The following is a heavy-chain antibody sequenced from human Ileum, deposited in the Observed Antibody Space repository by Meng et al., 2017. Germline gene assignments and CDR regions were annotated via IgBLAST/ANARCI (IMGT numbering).Heavy chain of an antibody. V-gene: IGHV3-74*01. D-gene: IGHD3-10*01. CDR3: ARAIRDY. CDR2: INTDGSST. CDR1: GFTFNNYW. J-gene: IGHJ4*02. Sequence: ESLKISCAASGFTFNNYWMHWVRQTPGKGLMWVSRINTDGSSTAYADSVEGRFTVSRDNAKNTLYLQMNNLRPEDTAVYYCARAIRDYWGQGTLVTVSS.